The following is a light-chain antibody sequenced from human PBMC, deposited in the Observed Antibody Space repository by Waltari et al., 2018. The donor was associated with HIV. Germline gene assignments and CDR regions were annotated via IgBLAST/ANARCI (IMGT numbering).Light chain of an antibody. CDR1: QSVLHSSNNKNY. CDR3: QQYYETPPWT. V-gene: IGKV4-1*01. J-gene: IGKJ1*01. Sequence: DTVLTQSPDSLVVSLGERASIKLQSSQSVLHSSNNKNYFAWYQQKPGQPPKVLIYWASSRQPGVPDRFSGSGSGTDFSLTISSLQAEDVAVYFCQQYYETPPWTFGQGTKVEVK. CDR2: WAS.